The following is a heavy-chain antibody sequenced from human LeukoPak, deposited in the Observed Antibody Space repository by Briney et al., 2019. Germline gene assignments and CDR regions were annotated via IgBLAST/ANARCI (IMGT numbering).Heavy chain of an antibody. CDR1: GYTFTSYD. CDR3: ARGWGDWNQTTYYYYGMDV. V-gene: IGHV1-8*01. J-gene: IGHJ6*02. D-gene: IGHD1-1*01. CDR2: MNPNSGNT. Sequence: ASVKVSCKASGYTFTSYDINWVRQATGQGLEWMGWMNPNSGNTGYAQKFQGRVTTTRNTSISTAYMELSSLRSEDTAVYYCARGWGDWNQTTYYYYGMDVWGQGTTVTVSS.